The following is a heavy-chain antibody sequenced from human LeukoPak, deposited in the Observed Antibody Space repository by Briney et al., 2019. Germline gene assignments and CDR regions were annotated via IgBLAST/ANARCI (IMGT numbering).Heavy chain of an antibody. V-gene: IGHV3-30*04. CDR2: ISDDGRNE. D-gene: IGHD3-22*01. Sequence: GGSLRLSCAASGFTFSSYAMHWVRQAPGKGLEWVAVISDDGRNEYFADSVKGRLTISRDNSKNTLYLQMNSLRAEDTAVYYCARAAEDISGYYLLPNFDYWGQGTLVTVSS. J-gene: IGHJ4*02. CDR3: ARAAEDISGYYLLPNFDY. CDR1: GFTFSSYA.